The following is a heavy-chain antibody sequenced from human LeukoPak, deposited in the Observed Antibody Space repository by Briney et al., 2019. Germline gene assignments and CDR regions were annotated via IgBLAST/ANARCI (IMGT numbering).Heavy chain of an antibody. D-gene: IGHD2-15*01. CDR1: GLTFSSYG. J-gene: IGHJ3*01. CDR2: IRYDGGNK. V-gene: IGHV3-30*02. Sequence: GGSLRLSCAASGLTFSSYGMHWVRQVPGKGLEWVAFIRYDGGNKYYADSVKGRFTISRDNSKNTLYLQMNSLRGEDTAVYYCAKDRVVSREPAAFDVWGQGTMVTVSS. CDR3: AKDRVVSREPAAFDV.